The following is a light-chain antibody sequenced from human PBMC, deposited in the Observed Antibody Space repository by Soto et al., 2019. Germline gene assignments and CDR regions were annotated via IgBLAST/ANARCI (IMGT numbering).Light chain of an antibody. CDR1: SSNIGAGYD. CDR2: GNS. V-gene: IGLV1-40*01. Sequence: QSVLTQPPSVSGAPGQRVTISCTGSSSNIGAGYDVHWYQQLRGTAPKLLIYGNSNRPSGVPDRFSGSKSGTSASLAITGLQAEDEADYYCQSYDSRLSGSRVVSGGGTKVTVL. CDR3: QSYDSRLSGSRVV. J-gene: IGLJ2*01.